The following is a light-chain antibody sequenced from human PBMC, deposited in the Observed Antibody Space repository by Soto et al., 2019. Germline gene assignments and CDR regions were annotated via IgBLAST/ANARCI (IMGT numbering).Light chain of an antibody. CDR1: QSVSSSY. Sequence: EIVLTQSPGTLSLPPGERATLSCRASQSVSSSYLAWYQQKPGQAPRLLIYGASSRATGIPDRFSGSGSGTDFTLTISRLEPEDFAVYYCQQYGSSPLFTLGPGTKVDIK. CDR2: GAS. V-gene: IGKV3-20*01. CDR3: QQYGSSPLFT. J-gene: IGKJ3*01.